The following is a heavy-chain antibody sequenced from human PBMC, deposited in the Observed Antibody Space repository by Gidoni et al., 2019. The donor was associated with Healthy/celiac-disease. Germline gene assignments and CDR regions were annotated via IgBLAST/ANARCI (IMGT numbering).Heavy chain of an antibody. CDR2: ISWNSGSI. Sequence: EVQLVESGGGLVQPGRSLRLSCAASGFTFADYSMPWVRQAPGKGLEWVSGISWNSGSIGYADSVKGRFTISRDNAKNSLYLQMNSLRAEDTALYYCAKDTFTAAAGGDGYYGMDVWGQGTTVTVSS. CDR1: GFTFADYS. D-gene: IGHD6-13*01. CDR3: AKDTFTAAAGGDGYYGMDV. V-gene: IGHV3-9*01. J-gene: IGHJ6*02.